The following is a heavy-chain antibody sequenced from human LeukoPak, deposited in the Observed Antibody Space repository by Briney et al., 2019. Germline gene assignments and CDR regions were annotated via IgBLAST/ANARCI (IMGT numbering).Heavy chain of an antibody. J-gene: IGHJ6*02. CDR2: INQDGSEK. Sequence: GGSLGLSCAASGFTFSDYWMSWVCQAPGKGLEWVANINQDGSEKYYVDSVTGRFTISRDNSKNSLYVQMNSLRAEDTAVYYCARRLYYYYGMDVWGQGTRSPSP. V-gene: IGHV3-7*01. CDR1: GFTFSDYW. D-gene: IGHD3-16*01. CDR3: ARRLYYYYGMDV.